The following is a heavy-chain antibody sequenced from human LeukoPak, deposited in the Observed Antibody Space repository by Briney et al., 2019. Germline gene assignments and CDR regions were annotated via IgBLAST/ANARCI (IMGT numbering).Heavy chain of an antibody. CDR2: ISYDGSNE. V-gene: IGHV3-30-3*01. CDR1: GFTFSSYA. CDR3: ATYTAIPSYGAFDI. D-gene: IGHD5-18*01. J-gene: IGHJ3*02. Sequence: GGSLRLSCAASGFTFSSYAIHWVRQAPGKGLEWVAVISYDGSNEYYADSVKGRFTISRDNSKNTLYLQMNSLRAEDTAVYYCATYTAIPSYGAFDIWGQGTMVTVSS.